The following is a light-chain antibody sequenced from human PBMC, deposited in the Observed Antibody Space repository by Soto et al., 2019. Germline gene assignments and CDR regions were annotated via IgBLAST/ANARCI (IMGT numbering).Light chain of an antibody. CDR3: QSYDSSLSGNVV. Sequence: QSVLTQPPSVSGAPGQRVTISCTGSSSNIGAGYDVHWYQQLPGTAPKLLIYGNSNRPSGVPDRFSGSKSGTSAFLAITGLQAEDEADYYCQSYDSSLSGNVVFGGGTQLTV. V-gene: IGLV1-40*01. CDR1: SSNIGAGYD. J-gene: IGLJ2*01. CDR2: GNS.